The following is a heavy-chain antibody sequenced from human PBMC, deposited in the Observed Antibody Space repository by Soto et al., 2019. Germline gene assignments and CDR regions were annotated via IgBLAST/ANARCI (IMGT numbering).Heavy chain of an antibody. V-gene: IGHV4-34*01. D-gene: IGHD2-2*01. Sequence: QVQLQQWGAGLLKPSETLSLTCAVHGGSFSGYYWTWIRQTPGKGLEWIGESSHSGSTNYYPALKSRVTMSADPSKSQSSLNLTSVTAADSGVYYCARGECSSIYCFTRWALDSWGQETVVTVSS. CDR3: ARGECSSIYCFTRWALDS. CDR1: GGSFSGYY. CDR2: SSHSGST. J-gene: IGHJ3*02.